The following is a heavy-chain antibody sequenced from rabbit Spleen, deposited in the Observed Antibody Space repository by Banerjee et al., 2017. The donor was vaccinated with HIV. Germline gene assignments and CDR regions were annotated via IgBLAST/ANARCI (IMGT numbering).Heavy chain of an antibody. D-gene: IGHD5-1*01. J-gene: IGHJ4*01. CDR2: VNGGGSGTT. CDR1: GFTISSYW. CDR3: ARGVPDGGFYFVL. Sequence: QQQLEESGGGQVKPGGTLTLSCKASGFTISSYWIWWVRQAPGKGLEWIACVNGGGSGTTHYATWAKGRFTVSKTSSTTVTLQMPSLTAADTAIYFCARGVPDGGFYFVLWGQGTLVTVS. V-gene: IGHV1S45*01.